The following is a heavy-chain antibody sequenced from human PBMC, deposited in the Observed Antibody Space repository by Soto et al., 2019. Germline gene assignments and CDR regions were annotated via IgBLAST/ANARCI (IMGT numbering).Heavy chain of an antibody. V-gene: IGHV3-53*05. CDR3: ATVRGYRQDFDAFDI. CDR2: IYGGGNT. CDR1: GFTVSRNY. Sequence: PGGSLRLSCAASGFTVSRNYMTWVRRAPGKGLEWVSIIYGGGNTYYADSVKGRFTISRDNSKNTLYLQMNNLRTEDTAVYYCATVRGYRQDFDAFDIWGQGTMVTVSS. J-gene: IGHJ3*02. D-gene: IGHD3-16*02.